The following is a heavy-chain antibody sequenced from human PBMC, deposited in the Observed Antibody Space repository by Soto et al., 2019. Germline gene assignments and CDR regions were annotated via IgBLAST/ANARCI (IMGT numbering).Heavy chain of an antibody. CDR2: IYYSGST. CDR3: ARDQYYDSSGYYL. D-gene: IGHD3-22*01. CDR1: GFYISSYY. J-gene: IGHJ5*02. Sequence: SDTLSLTCTFSGFYISSYYLSLIRQPPGKGLEWIGYIYYSGSTNYNPSLKSRVTISVDTSKNQFSLKLSSVTAADTAVYYCARDQYYDSSGYYLWGQGTLVTVSS. V-gene: IGHV4-59*01.